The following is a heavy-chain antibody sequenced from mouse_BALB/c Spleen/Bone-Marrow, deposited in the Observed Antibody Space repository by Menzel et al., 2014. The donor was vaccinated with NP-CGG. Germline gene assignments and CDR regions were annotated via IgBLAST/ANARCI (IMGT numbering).Heavy chain of an antibody. V-gene: IGHV5-9-2*01. Sequence: EVQLQESGGGLVKSGGSLKLSCAASGFSFNSYGMSWVRQTPEKRLEWVATISGGGSYTFYPDSVKGRFTISRDNAKNNLYLQLSGLRSEDTALYYCARHAYYDQTEVSFVYWGQGTLVTVSA. J-gene: IGHJ3*01. CDR1: GFSFNSYG. D-gene: IGHD2-4*01. CDR2: ISGGGSYT. CDR3: ARHAYYDQTEVSFVY.